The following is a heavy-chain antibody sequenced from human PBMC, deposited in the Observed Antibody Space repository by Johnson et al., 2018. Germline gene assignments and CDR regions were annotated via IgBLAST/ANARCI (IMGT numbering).Heavy chain of an antibody. CDR3: ARTPGHGMDV. Sequence: QVQLLESGGGVVQXGRSLRLXCAASGFTFSSYGMHWVRQAPGKGLEWVAVIWYDGSNKYYADSVKGRFPISRANSKNTLYLQMNSLRAEDTGGDYCARTPGHGMDVWGQGTTVTVSS. V-gene: IGHV3-33*01. CDR2: IWYDGSNK. J-gene: IGHJ6*02. CDR1: GFTFSSYG.